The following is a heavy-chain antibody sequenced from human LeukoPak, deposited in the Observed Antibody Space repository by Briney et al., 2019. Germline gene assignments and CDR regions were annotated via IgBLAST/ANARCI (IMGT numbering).Heavy chain of an antibody. J-gene: IGHJ4*02. V-gene: IGHV3-23*01. CDR1: GFTFRDFA. Sequence: GGSLRLSCAASGFTFRDFAMSWVRQAPGKGLEWVSAISGSGGSTYYADSVKGRFTISRDNSKNTLYLQMNSLRAEDTAVYYCAKGGGTTWVDYWGQGTLVTVSS. D-gene: IGHD2/OR15-2a*01. CDR3: AKGGGTTWVDY. CDR2: ISGSGGST.